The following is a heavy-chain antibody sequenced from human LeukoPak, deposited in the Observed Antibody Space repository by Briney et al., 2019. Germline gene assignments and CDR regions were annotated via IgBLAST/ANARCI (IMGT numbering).Heavy chain of an antibody. CDR3: ARQDYYGSGSYYGH. V-gene: IGHV3-64*02. J-gene: IGHJ4*02. D-gene: IGHD3-10*01. Sequence: GGSLRLSCVAPGFTFSSHALHWVRQAPGKGLDYVSAISSNGGSTYYADSVKGRFIISRDNSKNTLYLQMGSLSTEDMAAFYCARQDYYGSGSYYGHWGQGTLVTVSS. CDR2: ISSNGGST. CDR1: GFTFSSHA.